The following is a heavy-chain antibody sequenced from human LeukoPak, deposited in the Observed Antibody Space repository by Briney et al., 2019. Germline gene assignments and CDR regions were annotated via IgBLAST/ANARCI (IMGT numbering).Heavy chain of an antibody. Sequence: GGSLRLSCGASGFTFSSYWMHWVRQAPGKGLVWVSRITSDGTNTNYADSVKGRFTISRDNAKNTLYLQMNSLGAEDTAVYYCVRISYASRGYFDYWGQGTLVTVST. CDR1: GFTFSSYW. CDR3: VRISYASRGYFDY. D-gene: IGHD3-22*01. CDR2: ITSDGTNT. J-gene: IGHJ4*02. V-gene: IGHV3-74*01.